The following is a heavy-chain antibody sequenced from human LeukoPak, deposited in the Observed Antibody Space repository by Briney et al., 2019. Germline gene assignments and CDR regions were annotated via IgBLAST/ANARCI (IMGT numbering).Heavy chain of an antibody. Sequence: GGSLRLSCAASGFTFSSYAMSWVRQAPGKGLEWVSAISGSGGSTYYADSVKGRFTISRDNSKNTLYLQMNSLRAEDTAVYYCARDRDSSSWSHFDYWGQGTLVTVSS. CDR1: GFTFSSYA. CDR2: ISGSGGST. D-gene: IGHD6-13*01. V-gene: IGHV3-23*01. J-gene: IGHJ4*02. CDR3: ARDRDSSSWSHFDY.